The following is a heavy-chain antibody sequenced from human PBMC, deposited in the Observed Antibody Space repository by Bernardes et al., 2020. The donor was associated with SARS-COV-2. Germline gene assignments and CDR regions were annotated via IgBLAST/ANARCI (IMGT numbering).Heavy chain of an antibody. Sequence: SWKVSCKTSGGIFSTYVFSWVRQAPGQGLEWMGGIIPLFGRTIYAQKFQGRVAISADTSTNIAYMELSSLRSDDTALYYCARGKYQLRGSWYYNGLDVWGQGTTVTVSS. CDR1: GGIFSTYV. D-gene: IGHD2-2*01. J-gene: IGHJ6*02. CDR3: ARGKYQLRGSWYYNGLDV. V-gene: IGHV1-69*06. CDR2: IIPLFGRT.